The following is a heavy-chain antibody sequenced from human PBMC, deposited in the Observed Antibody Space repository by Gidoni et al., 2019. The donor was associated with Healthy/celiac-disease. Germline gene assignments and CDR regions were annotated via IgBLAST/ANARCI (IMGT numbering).Heavy chain of an antibody. CDR1: GFTSSSYG. CDR2: ISYDGSNK. Sequence: VQLVESGGGRVQPGRSLTLPCPASGFTSSSYGMHWVRQAPGKGLEWVAVISYDGSNKYYADSVKGRFTISRDNSKNTLYLQMNSLRAEDTAVYYCAKAPTTVVTRMDVWGKGTTVTVSS. V-gene: IGHV3-30*18. J-gene: IGHJ6*04. CDR3: AKAPTTVVTRMDV. D-gene: IGHD4-17*01.